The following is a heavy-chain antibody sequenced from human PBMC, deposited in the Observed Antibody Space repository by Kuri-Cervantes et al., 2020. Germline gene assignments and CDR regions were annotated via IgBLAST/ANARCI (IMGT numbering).Heavy chain of an antibody. J-gene: IGHJ4*02. CDR1: GFTFSGHG. CDR3: AKDTGEVDTAEIQPDY. Sequence: GESLKISCAASGFTFSGHGMHWVRQAPGKGLEWVAVIWYDGSNKYYADSVKGRFTISRDNSKNTLYLQMNSLRAEDTAVYYCAKDTGEVDTAEIQPDYWGQGTLVTVSS. CDR2: IWYDGSNK. V-gene: IGHV3-30*02. D-gene: IGHD5-18*01.